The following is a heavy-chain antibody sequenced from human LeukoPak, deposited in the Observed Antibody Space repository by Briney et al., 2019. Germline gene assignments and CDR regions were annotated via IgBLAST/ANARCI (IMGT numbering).Heavy chain of an antibody. Sequence: GGSLRLSCAASGFTFSSYEMNWVRQAPGKGLEWVSYISSSGSTIYYADSVKGRFTISRDNAKNSLYLQMNSLRAEDTAVYYCARDLSQNAYYDSPLDYWGQGTLVTVSS. J-gene: IGHJ4*02. V-gene: IGHV3-48*03. D-gene: IGHD3-22*01. CDR1: GFTFSSYE. CDR2: ISSSGSTI. CDR3: ARDLSQNAYYDSPLDY.